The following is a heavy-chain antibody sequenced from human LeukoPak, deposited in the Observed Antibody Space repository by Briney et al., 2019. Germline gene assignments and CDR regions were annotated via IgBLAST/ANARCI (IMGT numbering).Heavy chain of an antibody. CDR1: GYTFTSYD. J-gene: IGHJ6*02. V-gene: IGHV1-8*01. CDR2: MNPNSGNT. D-gene: IGHD3-16*01. Sequence: ASVKVSCKASGYTFTSYDINWVRQATGQGLEWMGWMNPNSGNTGYAQKFQGRVTMTRNTSISTAYMELSSLRSEDTAVYYCARGTHISDQYDYVWGSYFGIWDYYGMDVWGQGTTVTVSS. CDR3: ARGTHISDQYDYVWGSYFGIWDYYGMDV.